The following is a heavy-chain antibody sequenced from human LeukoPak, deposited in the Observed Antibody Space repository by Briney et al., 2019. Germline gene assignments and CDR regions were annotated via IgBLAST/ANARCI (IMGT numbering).Heavy chain of an antibody. V-gene: IGHV3-11*06. J-gene: IGHJ6*02. CDR1: GFSFSAFY. CDR2: ISTDSTYT. Sequence: PGGSLGLSCAASGFSFSAFYMTRIRQAPGKGLEWVSHISTDSTYTSYADSVRGRFTISRDNAKNSLYLQMNSLRADDTAVYYCARIRSYYYGMDVWGQGTTVTVSS. CDR3: ARIRSYYYGMDV.